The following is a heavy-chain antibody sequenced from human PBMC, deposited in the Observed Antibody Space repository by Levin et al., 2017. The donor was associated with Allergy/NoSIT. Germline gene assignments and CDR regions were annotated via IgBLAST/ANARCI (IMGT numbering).Heavy chain of an antibody. CDR1: GFSLSGYS. J-gene: IGHJ5*02. CDR3: ARDQGLA. CDR2: ISGSGTYI. V-gene: IGHV3-21*04. Sequence: GASVKVSCVASGFSLSGYSMNWVRQAPGKGLEWVSTISGSGTYINYVDSVKGRFAISRDDGKNPVYLQMNSLRDEDTAVYYCARDQGLAWGQGVLVTVSS.